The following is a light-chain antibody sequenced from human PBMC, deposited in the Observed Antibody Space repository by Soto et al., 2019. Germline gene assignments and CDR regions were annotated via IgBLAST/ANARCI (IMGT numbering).Light chain of an antibody. CDR2: GAS. V-gene: IGKV3-15*01. CDR3: QQSYNTPRT. CDR1: QSVSSN. Sequence: EIVMTQSPATLSVSPGERATLSCRASQSVSSNLAWYQQKPGQAPRLLIYGASTRATGIPARFSGSGSGTHFTLTINSLQPEDFATYYCQQSYNTPRTFGQGTKVDI. J-gene: IGKJ1*01.